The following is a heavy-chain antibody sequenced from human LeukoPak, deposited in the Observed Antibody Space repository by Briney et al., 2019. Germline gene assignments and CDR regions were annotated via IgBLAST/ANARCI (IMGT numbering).Heavy chain of an antibody. J-gene: IGHJ6*02. CDR1: GYSFTSYW. D-gene: IGHD5-18*01. CDR3: AIRGSHRGYSYGSPYYYYYYGMDV. Sequence: GESLKISCKGSGYSFTSYWIGWVRQMPGKGLEWMGIIYPGDSDTRYSPSFQGQVTISADKSISTAYLQWSSLKASDTAMYYCAIRGSHRGYSYGSPYYYYYYGMDVWGQGTTVTVSS. V-gene: IGHV5-51*01. CDR2: IYPGDSDT.